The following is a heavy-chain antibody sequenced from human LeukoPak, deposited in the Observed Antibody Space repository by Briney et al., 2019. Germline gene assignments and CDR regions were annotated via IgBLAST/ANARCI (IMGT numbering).Heavy chain of an antibody. Sequence: GGSLRLSCAASGFTFSSYWMSWVRQAPGKGLEWVANIKQDGSEKYYVDSVKGRFTISRDNAKNSLYLQMNSLRAEDTAVYYCARLYSSSWYGGFDYWGQGTLVTVSS. CDR2: IKQDGSEK. J-gene: IGHJ4*02. CDR3: ARLYSSSWYGGFDY. V-gene: IGHV3-7*01. D-gene: IGHD6-13*01. CDR1: GFTFSSYW.